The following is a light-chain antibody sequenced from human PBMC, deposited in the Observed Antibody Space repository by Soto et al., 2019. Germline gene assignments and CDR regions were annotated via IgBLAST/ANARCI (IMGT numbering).Light chain of an antibody. CDR1: EGINNY. V-gene: IGKV1-16*01. Sequence: DIQMTQSPSSLSASIEDRDTIICRASEGINNYLAWFQQKPGKAPKSLIYGATYLQSGVPSRFSGSEFGTEVSLTISSLQPEDIATYYCQQYQRYPPSFGGGTKVDIK. CDR3: QQYQRYPPS. CDR2: GAT. J-gene: IGKJ4*01.